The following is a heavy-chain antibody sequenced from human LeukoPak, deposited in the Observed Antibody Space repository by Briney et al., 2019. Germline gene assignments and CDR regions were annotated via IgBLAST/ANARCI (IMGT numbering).Heavy chain of an antibody. V-gene: IGHV3-30*04. CDR2: ISYDGSNK. Sequence: PGGSLRLSCAASGFTFSSYAMHWVRQAPGKGLEWVAVISYDGSNKYYADSVKGRFTISRDNSKNTLYLQMNSLRAEDTAVYYCANSGYSYGWNYWGQGTLVTVSS. CDR3: ANSGYSYGWNY. D-gene: IGHD5-18*01. J-gene: IGHJ4*02. CDR1: GFTFSSYA.